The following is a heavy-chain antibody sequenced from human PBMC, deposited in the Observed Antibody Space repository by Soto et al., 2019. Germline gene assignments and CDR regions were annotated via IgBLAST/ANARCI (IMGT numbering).Heavy chain of an antibody. Sequence: QVQLVQSGAEVKKPGASVKVSCKASGYTFTGYYMHWVRQAPGQGIEWMGWINANSGGTNYAQKFQGRVTMTRDTSISTAYMELSRLRSDDTAVYYCSRFDSSWPFDYWGQGTLVTVSS. J-gene: IGHJ4*02. D-gene: IGHD6-13*01. CDR3: SRFDSSWPFDY. CDR1: GYTFTGYY. V-gene: IGHV1-2*02. CDR2: INANSGGT.